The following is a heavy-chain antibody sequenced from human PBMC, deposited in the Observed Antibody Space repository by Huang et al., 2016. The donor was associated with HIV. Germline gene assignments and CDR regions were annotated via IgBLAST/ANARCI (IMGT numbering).Heavy chain of an antibody. CDR3: ARALLLFGLGSPLDF. D-gene: IGHD3-10*01. CDR1: GYTFTAYH. V-gene: IGHV1-46*01. CDR2: INPSGAST. Sequence: QVQLVQSGAEVKKPGASVKISCKASGYTFTAYHKHWVRQAPGQGLAWMGMINPSGASTRYAQTFQGRVTMTSDTSTSTVYMELSSLTPEDTAVYYCARALLLFGLGSPLDFWGQGSLVTVSS. J-gene: IGHJ4*02.